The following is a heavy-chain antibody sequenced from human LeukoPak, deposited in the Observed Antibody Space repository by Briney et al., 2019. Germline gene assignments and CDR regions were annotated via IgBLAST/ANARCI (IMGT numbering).Heavy chain of an antibody. D-gene: IGHD6-13*01. CDR3: ARNMAGYNSSWYRAYYDSSKNTGAFDI. J-gene: IGHJ3*02. CDR1: GFTFSSFA. CDR2: ISGSGGST. V-gene: IGHV3-23*01. Sequence: PGGSLRLSCAASGFTFSSFAMSWVRQAPGKGLEWVSAISGSGGSTYYADSVKGRFTISRDNSKNTLYLQMNSLRAEDTAVYYCARNMAGYNSSWYRAYYDSSKNTGAFDIWGQGTMVTVSS.